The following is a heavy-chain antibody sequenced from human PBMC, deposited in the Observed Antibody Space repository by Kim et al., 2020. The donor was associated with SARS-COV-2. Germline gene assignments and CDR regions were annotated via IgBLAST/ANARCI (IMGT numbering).Heavy chain of an antibody. CDR2: ISYDGSNK. CDR3: ARNVWFGELPPPLLFDY. D-gene: IGHD3-10*01. J-gene: IGHJ4*02. Sequence: GGSLRLSCAASGFTFSSYAMHWVRQAPGKGLEWVAVISYDGSNKYYADSVKGRFTISRDNSKNTLYLQMNSLRAEDTAVYYCARNVWFGELPPPLLFDYWGQGTLVTVSS. V-gene: IGHV3-30-3*01. CDR1: GFTFSSYA.